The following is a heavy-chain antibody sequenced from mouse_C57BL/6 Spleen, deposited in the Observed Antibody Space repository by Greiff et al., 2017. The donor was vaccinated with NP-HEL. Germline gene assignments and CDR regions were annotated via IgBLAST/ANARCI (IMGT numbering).Heavy chain of an antibody. V-gene: IGHV1-64*01. CDR1: GYTFTSYW. CDR2: IHPNSGST. Sequence: QVQLQQPGAELVKPGASVKLSCKASGYTFTSYWMHWVKQRPGQGLEWIGMIHPNSGSTNYNEKFKSKATLTVDKSSSTAYMQLSSLTSEDSAVHYCASNYGSSYEGIWFAYWGQGTLVTVSA. D-gene: IGHD1-1*01. CDR3: ASNYGSSYEGIWFAY. J-gene: IGHJ3*01.